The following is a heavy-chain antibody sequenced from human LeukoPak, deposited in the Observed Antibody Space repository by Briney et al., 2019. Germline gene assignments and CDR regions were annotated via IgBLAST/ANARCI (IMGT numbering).Heavy chain of an antibody. J-gene: IGHJ6*03. CDR1: GFSVSDSY. V-gene: IGHV3-66*02. Sequence: GGSLRLSCAASGFSVSDSYMSWVRQAPGKGLEWVSILYSGGDTYYSATVRGRFTISRDNSKNTLYLQMNTLSAADTAVYFCARGENYYFHTDVWGKGATVTVSS. CDR2: LYSGGDT. CDR3: ARGENYYFHTDV. D-gene: IGHD2/OR15-2a*01.